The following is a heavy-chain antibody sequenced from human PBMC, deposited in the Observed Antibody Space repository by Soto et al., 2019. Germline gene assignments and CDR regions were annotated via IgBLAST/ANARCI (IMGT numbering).Heavy chain of an antibody. D-gene: IGHD4-4*01. Sequence: EVQLVESGGGLVQPGGSLRLSCAASGFTFSSYWMHWVRQAPGKGLVWVSRINSDGSSTSYADSVKGRFTISRDNAKNTLYLQMNSLRAEDTAVYYCARERDNDYTHPGFQHWGQGTLVTVSS. CDR3: ARERDNDYTHPGFQH. CDR2: INSDGSST. CDR1: GFTFSSYW. V-gene: IGHV3-74*01. J-gene: IGHJ1*01.